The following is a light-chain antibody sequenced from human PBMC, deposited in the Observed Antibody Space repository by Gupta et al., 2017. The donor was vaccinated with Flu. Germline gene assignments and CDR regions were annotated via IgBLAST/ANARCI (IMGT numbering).Light chain of an antibody. J-gene: IGKJ4*01. V-gene: IGKV4-1*01. CDR3: QQYYSTLALT. CDR2: WAS. Sequence: DIVMPHSPDSKAGYVCDRATIHCKSSQSGLYSYNNKNYLAWYQQKPGQPPKLLIYWASTRESGVPDRFSGSGSGTDFTLTISSLQAEDVAVYYCQQYYSTLALTFGGGTKVEIK. CDR1: QSGLYSYNNKNY.